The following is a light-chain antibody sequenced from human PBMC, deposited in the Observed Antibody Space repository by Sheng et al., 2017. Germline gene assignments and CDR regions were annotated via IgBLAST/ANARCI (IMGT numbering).Light chain of an antibody. CDR1: QNLLHSNGYNY. CDR2: LGS. V-gene: IGKV2-28*01. J-gene: IGKJ3*01. Sequence: DIVMTQSPLSLPVTPGEPASISCRSSQNLLHSNGYNYLDWYLQKPGQSPQLLIYLGSNRASGVPDRFSGSGSGTDFTLTISRVQTEDVGVYYCMQPLHSPFTFGPGTKVQIK. CDR3: MQPLHSPFT.